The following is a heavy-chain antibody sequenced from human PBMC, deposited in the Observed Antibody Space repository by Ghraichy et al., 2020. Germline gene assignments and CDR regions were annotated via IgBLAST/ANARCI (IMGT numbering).Heavy chain of an antibody. V-gene: IGHV1-18*01. D-gene: IGHD4-11*01. CDR1: GYTFTSYG. Sequence: ASVKVSCKASGYTFTSYGISWVRQAPGQGLEWMGWISAYNGNTNYAQKLQGRVTMTTDTSTSTAYMELRSLRSDDTAVYYCARGRTGRSDYSNYYYYGMDVWGQGTTVTVSS. CDR2: ISAYNGNT. J-gene: IGHJ6*02. CDR3: ARGRTGRSDYSNYYYYGMDV.